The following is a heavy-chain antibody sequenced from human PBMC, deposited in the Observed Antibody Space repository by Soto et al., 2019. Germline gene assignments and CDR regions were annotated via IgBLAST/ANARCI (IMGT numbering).Heavy chain of an antibody. CDR3: ARDQRCTNGVCYFRGLPAGYYGMDV. Sequence: LSLTCTVSGGSISSGGYYWSWIRQHPGKGLEWIGYIYYSGSTYYNPSLKSRVTISVDTSKNQFSLKLSSVTAADTAVYYCARDQRCTNGVCYFRGLPAGYYGMDVWGQGTTVTVSS. CDR2: IYYSGST. J-gene: IGHJ6*02. CDR1: GGSISSGGYY. V-gene: IGHV4-31*03. D-gene: IGHD2-8*01.